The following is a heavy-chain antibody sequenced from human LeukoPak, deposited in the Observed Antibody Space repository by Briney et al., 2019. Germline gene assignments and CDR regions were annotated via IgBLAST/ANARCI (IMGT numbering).Heavy chain of an antibody. D-gene: IGHD3-3*01. V-gene: IGHV3-7*01. J-gene: IGHJ4*02. CDR3: ARAGGGDYDFWSGYYRYYFDY. CDR1: GFTFSDYY. Sequence: PGGSLRLSCAASGFTFSDYYMSWIRQAPGKGLEWVASIEDDGDQKKYGDSVKGRFTISRDNAENSLFLQMNILRVEDTAVYYCARAGGGDYDFWSGYYRYYFDYWGQGTLVTVSS. CDR2: IEDDGDQK.